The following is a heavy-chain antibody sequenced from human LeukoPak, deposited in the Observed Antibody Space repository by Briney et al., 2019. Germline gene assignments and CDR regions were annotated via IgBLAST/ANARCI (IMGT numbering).Heavy chain of an antibody. D-gene: IGHD4-23*01. V-gene: IGHV3-66*01. J-gene: IGHJ4*02. Sequence: GGSLRLSCAASEFSVGSNYMTWVRQAPGKGLEWVSLIYSGGSTYYADSVKGRFTISRDNSKNTLYLQMNSLRAEDTAVYYCAKDWDYGGNPAEGYWGQGTLVTVSS. CDR3: AKDWDYGGNPAEGY. CDR2: IYSGGST. CDR1: EFSVGSNY.